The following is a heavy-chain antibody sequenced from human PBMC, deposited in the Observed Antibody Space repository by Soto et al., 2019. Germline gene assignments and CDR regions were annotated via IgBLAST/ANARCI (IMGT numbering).Heavy chain of an antibody. CDR3: ARDDRDILTGYSYYYGMDV. D-gene: IGHD3-9*01. V-gene: IGHV3-66*01. CDR2: IYSGGST. CDR1: GFTVSSNY. Sequence: EVQLVESGGGLVQPGGSLRLSCAASGFTVSSNYMSWVRQAPGKGLEWVSVIYSGGSTYYADSVKGRFTISRDNSKNTLYLQMNSLRAEDTAVYYCARDDRDILTGYSYYYGMDVWGQGTTVTVSS. J-gene: IGHJ6*02.